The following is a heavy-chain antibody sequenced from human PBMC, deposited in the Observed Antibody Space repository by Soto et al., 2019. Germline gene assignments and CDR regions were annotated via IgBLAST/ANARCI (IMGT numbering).Heavy chain of an antibody. V-gene: IGHV1-18*01. Sequence: QVQLVQSGAEVKKPGASVKVSCRASGYSFTLYGISWVRQAPGQGLEWMGWITGYNRNTKYAQKRQGRVILTTHTATNTAYMELRNLRSADAAVDYCPRGGQYRYVDYWGQGTLGSVAS. CDR3: PRGGQYRYVDY. D-gene: IGHD2-2*02. CDR2: ITGYNRNT. J-gene: IGHJ4*02. CDR1: GYSFTLYG.